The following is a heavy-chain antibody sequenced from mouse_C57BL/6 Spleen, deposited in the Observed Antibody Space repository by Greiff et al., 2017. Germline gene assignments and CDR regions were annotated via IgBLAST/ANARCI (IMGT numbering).Heavy chain of an antibody. J-gene: IGHJ4*01. V-gene: IGHV5-16*01. CDR1: GFTFSDYY. CDR3: ARDPFRYAMDY. CDR2: INYDGSST. Sequence: EVQLVESEGGLVQPGSSMKLSCTASGFTFSDYYMAWVRQVPEKGLEWVANINYDGSSTYYLDSLKSRFIISRDNAKNILYLQMSSLKSEDTATYYCARDPFRYAMDYWGQGTSVTVSS.